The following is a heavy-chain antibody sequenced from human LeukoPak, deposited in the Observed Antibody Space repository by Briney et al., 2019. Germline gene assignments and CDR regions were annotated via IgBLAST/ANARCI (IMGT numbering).Heavy chain of an antibody. CDR2: ISSSGSNI. V-gene: IGHV3-48*02. D-gene: IGHD3-16*01. Sequence: PGGSLRLSCAASGFTFTIYSMNWVRQAPGKGLEWVSYISSSGSNIYYADAVKGRFTISRDKAKSSLYLQMNSLRDEDTAVYYCAGIGLGGDQGYFDYWGQGTLVTVSS. J-gene: IGHJ4*02. CDR3: AGIGLGGDQGYFDY. CDR1: GFTFTIYS.